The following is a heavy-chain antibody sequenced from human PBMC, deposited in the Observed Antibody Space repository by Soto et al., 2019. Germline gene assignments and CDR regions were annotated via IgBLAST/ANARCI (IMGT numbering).Heavy chain of an antibody. V-gene: IGHV3-23*01. CDR3: AKDKQWLDSYYYGMDL. D-gene: IGHD6-19*01. Sequence: LRLSCAASGFTFSSYAMSWVLQAPGKGLEWVSAISGSGGSTYYADSVKGRFTISRDNSKNTLYLQMNSLRAEETAVYYCAKDKQWLDSYYYGMDLWGQGTTATVSS. J-gene: IGHJ6*02. CDR2: ISGSGGST. CDR1: GFTFSSYA.